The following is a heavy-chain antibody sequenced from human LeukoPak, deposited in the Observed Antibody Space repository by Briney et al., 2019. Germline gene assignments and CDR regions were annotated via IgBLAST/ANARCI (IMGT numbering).Heavy chain of an antibody. J-gene: IGHJ4*02. CDR1: GFIFSTYA. D-gene: IGHD1-26*01. CDR3: AKANKGSGSYYIDQ. V-gene: IGHV3-23*01. CDR2: ISGSGDFK. Sequence: GGSLRLSCAASGFIFSTYAATWVRQIPGKGLEWVSVISGSGDFKYYADSVKGRFSISRDESENTLYLEMNSLGAEDTAIYYCAKANKGSGSYYIDQWGQGTLVTVSS.